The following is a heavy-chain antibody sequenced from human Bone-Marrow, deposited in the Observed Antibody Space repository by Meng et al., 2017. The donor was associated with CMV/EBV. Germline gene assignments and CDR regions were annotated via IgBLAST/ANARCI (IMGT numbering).Heavy chain of an antibody. CDR3: ARVLRVPASTKMLLDY. D-gene: IGHD2-2*01. V-gene: IGHV3-7*01. CDR2: IKKDGSEK. Sequence: GGSLRLSCAASGFTFISYLMTWVRQTPGKGLEWVASIKKDGSEKYYVDSVKGRFTISRDNAETLLYLQMNSLRAEDTAIYYCARVLRVPASTKMLLDYWGQGTLVTVSS. J-gene: IGHJ4*02. CDR1: GFTFISYL.